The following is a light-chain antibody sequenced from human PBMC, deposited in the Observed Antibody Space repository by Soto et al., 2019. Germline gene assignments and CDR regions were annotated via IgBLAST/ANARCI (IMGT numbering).Light chain of an antibody. Sequence: QSVLTQPPSASGTPGQRVTISCSGSSSNIGSNTVNWYQQLPGTAPKLHIDSNNQRPSGVPDRFSGSKSGTSASLAISGLQSEDEADYYCAAWDDSLNGPVFGGGTKLTVL. CDR3: AAWDDSLNGPV. CDR2: SNN. CDR1: SSNIGSNT. J-gene: IGLJ2*01. V-gene: IGLV1-44*01.